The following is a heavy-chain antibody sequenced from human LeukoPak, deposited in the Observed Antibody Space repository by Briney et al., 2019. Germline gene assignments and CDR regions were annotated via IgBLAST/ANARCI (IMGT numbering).Heavy chain of an antibody. Sequence: ASVKVSCKASGGTFSSYAISWVRQAPGQGLEWMGRIIPIFGIANCAQKFQGRVTITADKSTSTAYMELSSLRSEDTAVYYCASFNSDIVVVPAAMTGMDVWGQGTTVTVSS. CDR2: IIPIFGIA. D-gene: IGHD2-2*01. V-gene: IGHV1-69*04. CDR3: ASFNSDIVVVPAAMTGMDV. CDR1: GGTFSSYA. J-gene: IGHJ6*02.